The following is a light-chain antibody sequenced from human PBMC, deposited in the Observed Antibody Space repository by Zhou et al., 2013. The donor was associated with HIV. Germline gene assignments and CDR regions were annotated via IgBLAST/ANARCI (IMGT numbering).Light chain of an antibody. CDR2: DAS. Sequence: DIQMTQSPSSLSASVGDRVTITCQASQDISNYLNWYQQKPGKAPKLLIYDASNLGTGVPSRFSGSGSGSYFTFTISSLQPEDIATYYCQEYDSLPALSFGGGTKVEIK. CDR3: QEYDSLPALS. V-gene: IGKV1-33*01. CDR1: QDISNY. J-gene: IGKJ4*01.